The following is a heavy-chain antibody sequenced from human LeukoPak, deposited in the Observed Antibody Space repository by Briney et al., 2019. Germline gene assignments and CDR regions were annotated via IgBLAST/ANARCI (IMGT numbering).Heavy chain of an antibody. V-gene: IGHV5-51*01. Sequence: GESLKISCKGSGYSFTSYWIGWVRQMPGKGLEWMGIIYPGDSDTRYSPSFQGQVTISADKSISTAYLQWSSLKASDTAMYYCARGTDCSSTSCFNQASYYYYMDVWGKGTTVTVSS. D-gene: IGHD2-2*01. CDR2: IYPGDSDT. CDR3: ARGTDCSSTSCFNQASYYYYMDV. J-gene: IGHJ6*03. CDR1: GYSFTSYW.